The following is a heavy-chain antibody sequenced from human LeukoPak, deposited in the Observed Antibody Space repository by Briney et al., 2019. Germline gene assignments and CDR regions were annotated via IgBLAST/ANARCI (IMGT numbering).Heavy chain of an antibody. D-gene: IGHD4-11*01. Sequence: GGSLRLSCAASGFTFDDYAMHWVRQAPGKGLEWVSGISWNSGSIGYADSVKGRFTISRDNAKNSLFLQMNSLRAEDTAMYYCATDRFGNYDFDNWGQGTLVTVSS. CDR1: GFTFDDYA. CDR3: ATDRFGNYDFDN. V-gene: IGHV3-9*01. J-gene: IGHJ4*02. CDR2: ISWNSGSI.